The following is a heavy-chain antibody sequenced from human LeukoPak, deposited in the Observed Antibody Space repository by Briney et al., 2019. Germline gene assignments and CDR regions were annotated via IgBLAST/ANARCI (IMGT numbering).Heavy chain of an antibody. CDR2: FDPEDDKT. V-gene: IGHV1-24*01. CDR1: GYTLTELS. D-gene: IGHD2-2*01. CDR3: ARDSSSSTSSPGSN. Sequence: ASVKASCKVSGYTLTELSMHWVRQAPGKGLEWMGGFDPEDDKTIYAQKFQGRVTMTEDTSTDTAYMELRSLRSDDTAVYYCARDSSSSTSSPGSNWGQGTLVTVSS. J-gene: IGHJ4*02.